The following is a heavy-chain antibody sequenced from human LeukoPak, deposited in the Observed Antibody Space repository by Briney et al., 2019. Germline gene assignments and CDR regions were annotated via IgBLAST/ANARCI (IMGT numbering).Heavy chain of an antibody. CDR1: GFTFSSYG. D-gene: IGHD1-14*01. Sequence: GGSLRLSCAASGFTFSSYGMHWVRQAPGKGLEWVAFIRYDGSNKYYADSVKGRFTISRDSSKNTLYLQMNSLRPEDTAVYYCARDPYRDAPDYFDSWGQGTLVTVSS. J-gene: IGHJ4*02. CDR3: ARDPYRDAPDYFDS. CDR2: IRYDGSNK. V-gene: IGHV3-30*02.